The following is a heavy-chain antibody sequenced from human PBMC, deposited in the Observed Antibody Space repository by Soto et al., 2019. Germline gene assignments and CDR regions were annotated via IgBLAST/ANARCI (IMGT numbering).Heavy chain of an antibody. CDR2: VFSSGST. V-gene: IGHV4-4*07. J-gene: IGHJ6*02. Sequence: SETLSLTCSVPGGAISSYYWSWVRQPAGKGLEWIGRVFSSGSTNYNASLKSRVTMSIDTSKNEVSLMLRSVTAADTGVYYCARVAFSYFGMDVWGPGTTVTVSS. CDR1: GGAISSYY. D-gene: IGHD3-3*02. CDR3: ARVAFSYFGMDV.